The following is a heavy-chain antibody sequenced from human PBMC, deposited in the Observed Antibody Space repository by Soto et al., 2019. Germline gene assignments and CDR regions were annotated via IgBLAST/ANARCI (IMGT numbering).Heavy chain of an antibody. J-gene: IGHJ4*02. Sequence: QITLKESGPALVNPTQALTLTSTLSGFSLSTSEMGVGWIRQPPGKALEWLGIIYGDDDTRNRPSLKSRLTITRETSKNPVVLTLTDMDPAHTPTYYCAHMRGRGRVITAPYFDFWGQGVPVTVSS. CDR1: GFSLSTSEMG. CDR3: AHMRGRGRVITAPYFDF. D-gene: IGHD4-4*01. V-gene: IGHV2-5*02. CDR2: IYGDDDT.